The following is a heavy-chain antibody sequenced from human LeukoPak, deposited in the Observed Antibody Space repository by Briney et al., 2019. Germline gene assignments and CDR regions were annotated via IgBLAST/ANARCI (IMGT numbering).Heavy chain of an antibody. D-gene: IGHD1-26*01. J-gene: IGHJ3*02. CDR3: ASMASGSYKSGAFDI. V-gene: IGHV4-59*01. CDR1: GGSISSYY. CDR2: IYYSGST. Sequence: SETLSLTCTLSGGSISSYYWSWIRQPPGKGLEWIGYIYYSGSTNYNPSLKSRVTISVDTSKNQFSLKLSSVTAADTAVYYCASMASGSYKSGAFDIWGQGTMVTVSS.